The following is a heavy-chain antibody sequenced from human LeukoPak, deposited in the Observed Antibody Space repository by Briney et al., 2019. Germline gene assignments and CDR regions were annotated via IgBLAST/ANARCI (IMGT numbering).Heavy chain of an antibody. Sequence: ASVKVSCKASGGTFSSYAISWVRQAPGQGLEWMGWISAYNGNTNYAQKLQGRVTMTTDTSTSTAYMELRSLRSDDTAVYYCARDPEDGYNWTYDYWGQGTLVTVSS. V-gene: IGHV1-18*01. CDR2: ISAYNGNT. D-gene: IGHD5-24*01. CDR3: ARDPEDGYNWTYDY. CDR1: GGTFSSYA. J-gene: IGHJ4*02.